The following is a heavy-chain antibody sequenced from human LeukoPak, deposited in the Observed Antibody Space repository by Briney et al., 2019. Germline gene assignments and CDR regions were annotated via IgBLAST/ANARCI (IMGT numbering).Heavy chain of an antibody. Sequence: PGGSLRLSCAASGFTFSSYVIHWVRQAPGKGLDWVAVISHDGGHKYYGDSVKGRFTISRDNSKNTLWLQMSSLRADDTAIYYCAKDKGLMTKISAYYHYYGLDVWGQGTTVTV. V-gene: IGHV3-30*18. CDR2: ISHDGGHK. J-gene: IGHJ6*02. CDR1: GFTFSSYV. CDR3: AKDKGLMTKISAYYHYYGLDV.